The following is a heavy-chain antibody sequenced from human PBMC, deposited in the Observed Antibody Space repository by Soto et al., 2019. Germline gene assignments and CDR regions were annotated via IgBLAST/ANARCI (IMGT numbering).Heavy chain of an antibody. CDR3: AKIFGTWYHWFDP. V-gene: IGHV3-74*01. J-gene: IGHJ5*02. Sequence: PGGSLRLSCAASGFTFSSYWMHWVRQAPGKGLVWVSRINGEGSSTSYADSVKGRFTISRDNAKNTLYLQMNSLRAEYTAVYYCAKIFGTWYHWFDPWGQGTLVTVSS. CDR2: INGEGSST. D-gene: IGHD6-13*01. CDR1: GFTFSSYW.